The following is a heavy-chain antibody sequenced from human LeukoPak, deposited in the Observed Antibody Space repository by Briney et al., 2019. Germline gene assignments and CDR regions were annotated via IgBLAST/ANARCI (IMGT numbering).Heavy chain of an antibody. CDR2: INHSGST. CDR1: GGSFSGYY. D-gene: IGHD3-22*01. J-gene: IGHJ4*02. V-gene: IGHV4-34*01. CDR3: ARGRFYYDSRPGRGDY. Sequence: SETLSLTCAAYGGSFSGYYWSWIRQPPGKGLEWIGEINHSGSTNYNPSLKSRVTISVDTSKNQFSLKLSSVTAADTAVYYCARGRFYYDSRPGRGDYWGQGTLVTVSS.